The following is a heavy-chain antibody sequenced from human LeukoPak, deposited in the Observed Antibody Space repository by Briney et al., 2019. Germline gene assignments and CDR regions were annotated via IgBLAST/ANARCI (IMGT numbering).Heavy chain of an antibody. J-gene: IGHJ4*02. CDR1: GFTVRSNY. D-gene: IGHD5-24*01. Sequence: GESLRPSCAASGFTVRSNYMSWVRQAPGKGLEWVSVISSGGSTYCADSVKGRFTISRDSSKNTLYLQMKSLRAEDTALYYCSRDRMGTKSFDYWGQGTLVTVSS. CDR2: ISSGGST. V-gene: IGHV3-66*01. CDR3: SRDRMGTKSFDY.